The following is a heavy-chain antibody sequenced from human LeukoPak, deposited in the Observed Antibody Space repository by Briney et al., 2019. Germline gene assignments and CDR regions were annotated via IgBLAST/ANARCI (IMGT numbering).Heavy chain of an antibody. J-gene: IGHJ5*02. CDR1: GGSISGYY. Sequence: NPSETLSLTCTVSGGSISGYYWSWIRQPPGKGLEWIGFISDSGHTNYNSSLRSRIAMSIDTSKNQFSLSLNSATAADTAVYYCTRGGYSYPNWFDPWGQGTQVTISS. CDR3: TRGGYSYPNWFDP. D-gene: IGHD5-18*01. V-gene: IGHV4-59*01. CDR2: ISDSGHT.